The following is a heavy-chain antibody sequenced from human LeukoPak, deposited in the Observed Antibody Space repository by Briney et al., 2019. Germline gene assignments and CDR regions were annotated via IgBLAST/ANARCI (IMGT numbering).Heavy chain of an antibody. Sequence: GGSLRLSCAASGFTFSNAWMNWVRQAPGKGLEWVGRIRSNSDGGTIDYAAPVKGRFTLSRDDSKTTLYLQMNSLQTEDTAVYYCATDFYDSTWGQGTLVTVPS. J-gene: IGHJ5*02. V-gene: IGHV3-15*07. CDR1: GFTFSNAW. CDR3: ATDFYDST. CDR2: IRSNSDGGTI. D-gene: IGHD3-22*01.